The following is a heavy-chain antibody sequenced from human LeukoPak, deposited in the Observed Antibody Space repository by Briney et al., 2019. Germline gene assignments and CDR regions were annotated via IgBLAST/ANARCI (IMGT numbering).Heavy chain of an antibody. CDR2: ISYDGSNK. Sequence: GRSLRLSCAASGFTFSSYGMHWVRQAPGKGLGWVAVISYDGSNKYYADSVKGRFTISRDNSKNTLYLQMNSLRAEDTAVYYCAKEGAYSGSYYGFDYWGQGTLVTVSS. J-gene: IGHJ4*02. V-gene: IGHV3-30*18. D-gene: IGHD1-26*01. CDR3: AKEGAYSGSYYGFDY. CDR1: GFTFSSYG.